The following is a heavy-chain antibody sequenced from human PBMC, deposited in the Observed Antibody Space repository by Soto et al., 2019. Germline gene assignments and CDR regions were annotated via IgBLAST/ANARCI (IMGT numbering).Heavy chain of an antibody. V-gene: IGHV2-26*01. CDR3: ARIGTIFGEIIGAFDI. CDR2: IFSNGEY. CDR1: GFSLSDDRVG. Sequence: QVTLKESGPVLVKPTETLTLTCAVSGFSLSDDRVGVSWFRQPPGKALEWLAHIFSNGEYAYSTSLRPTLTFSKDTSKSQVVLTMTNMDPVDTATYYCARIGTIFGEIIGAFDIWGQGTVVTVSS. D-gene: IGHD3-3*01. J-gene: IGHJ3*02.